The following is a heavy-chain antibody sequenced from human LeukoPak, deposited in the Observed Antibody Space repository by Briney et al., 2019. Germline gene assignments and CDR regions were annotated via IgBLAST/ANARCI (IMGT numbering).Heavy chain of an antibody. CDR3: ASLSIVGATPFDY. J-gene: IGHJ4*02. CDR2: ISPNSGDT. Sequence: ASVKLSCKASGYTFTGYYMHWVRQAPGQGLEWMGWISPNSGDTDIAQKFQGRVTMTRDTSIATSYMEVDSLTSDDTAVYYCASLSIVGATPFDYWGQGTLVTVSS. V-gene: IGHV1-2*02. CDR1: GYTFTGYY. D-gene: IGHD1-26*01.